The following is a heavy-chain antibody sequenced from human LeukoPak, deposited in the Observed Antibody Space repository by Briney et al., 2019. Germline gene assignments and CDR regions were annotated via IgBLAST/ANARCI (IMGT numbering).Heavy chain of an antibody. V-gene: IGHV3-23*01. Sequence: GGSLRLSCAASGFTLSSYAMSWVRQAPGKGLEWVSAISGSGGSTYYADSVKGRFTISRDNSKNTLYLQMNSLRAEDTAVYYCAKVIEGYYDSSGYHPDDWGQGTLVTVSS. J-gene: IGHJ4*02. CDR2: ISGSGGST. D-gene: IGHD3-22*01. CDR3: AKVIEGYYDSSGYHPDD. CDR1: GFTLSSYA.